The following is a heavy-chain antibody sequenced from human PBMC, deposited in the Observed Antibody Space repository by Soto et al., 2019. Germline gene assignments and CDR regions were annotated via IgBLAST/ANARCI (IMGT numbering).Heavy chain of an antibody. Sequence: QVQLVQSGAEVKKPGSSVKVSCKASGGTFSSYAISWVRQAPGQGLEWMGGIIPIFGTANYAQKFQGRVTITADESTITAYMELSSLRSEDTAVYYCARARQYYDFWSGYGVFGYWGQGTLVTVSS. CDR1: GGTFSSYA. J-gene: IGHJ4*02. CDR3: ARARQYYDFWSGYGVFGY. D-gene: IGHD3-3*01. V-gene: IGHV1-69*01. CDR2: IIPIFGTA.